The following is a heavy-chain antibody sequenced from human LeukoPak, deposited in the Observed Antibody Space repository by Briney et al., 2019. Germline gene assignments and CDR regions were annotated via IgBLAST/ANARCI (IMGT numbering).Heavy chain of an antibody. Sequence: SVKASCKPSESTFRSYAISWVRQAPGQGLDWMGGIIPTFGTANYAQKFQAGVTIPANKSTSTAYMELSSLRSEDTAVYYCASNGYDILTGPPTYWGKGTLVTVST. D-gene: IGHD3-9*01. CDR3: ASNGYDILTGPPTY. CDR1: ESTFRSYA. V-gene: IGHV1-69*06. J-gene: IGHJ4*02. CDR2: IIPTFGTA.